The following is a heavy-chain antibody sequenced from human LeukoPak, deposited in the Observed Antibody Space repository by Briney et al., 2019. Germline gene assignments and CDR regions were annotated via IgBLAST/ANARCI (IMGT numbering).Heavy chain of an antibody. D-gene: IGHD3-3*01. Sequence: KASETLSLTCTVSGGSISSHYWSWIRQPPGKRLEWIGYIYYSGSTNYNPSLKSRVTISVDTSKNQFSLKLSSVTAADTAVYYCASNGFYSLDYWGQGTLVTVSS. CDR3: ASNGFYSLDY. CDR1: GGSISSHY. CDR2: IYYSGST. J-gene: IGHJ4*02. V-gene: IGHV4-59*08.